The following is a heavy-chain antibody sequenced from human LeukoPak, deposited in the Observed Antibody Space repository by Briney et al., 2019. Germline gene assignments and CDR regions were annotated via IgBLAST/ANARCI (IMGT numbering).Heavy chain of an antibody. CDR3: ARCGSSISCQRELSFDY. CDR1: GGTFSSYA. J-gene: IGHJ4*02. Sequence: GSSVKVSCKASGGTFSSYAISWVRQAPGQGLEWMGGIIPIFGTANYAQKSQGRVTITADESTSTAYMELSSLRSEDTAVYYCARCGSSISCQRELSFDYWGQGTLVTVSS. D-gene: IGHD2-2*01. V-gene: IGHV1-69*01. CDR2: IIPIFGTA.